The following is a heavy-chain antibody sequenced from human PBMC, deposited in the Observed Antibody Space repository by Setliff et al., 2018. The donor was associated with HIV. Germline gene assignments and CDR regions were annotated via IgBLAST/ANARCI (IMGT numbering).Heavy chain of an antibody. V-gene: IGHV4-4*07. J-gene: IGHJ3*01. CDR1: GGSISSHY. D-gene: IGHD3-10*01. CDR3: ARGRSYGSAYDAFDV. Sequence: PSETLSLTCTVSGGSISSHYWSWIRQPPGKGLEWIGHIYTSGSTNYNPSLKSRVTMSVGTSKNQFSLKLSSVTAADTAVYYCARGRSYGSAYDAFDVWGPGTMVTVSS. CDR2: IYTSGST.